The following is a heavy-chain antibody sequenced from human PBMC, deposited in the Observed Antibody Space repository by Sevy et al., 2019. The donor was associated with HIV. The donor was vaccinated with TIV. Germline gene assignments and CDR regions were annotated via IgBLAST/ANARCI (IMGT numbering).Heavy chain of an antibody. J-gene: IGHJ3*02. CDR3: ATGRWYRGVIISSLDAFDI. V-gene: IGHV1-24*01. Sequence: ASVKVSCKVSGYTLNELSMHWVRQAPGKGLEWMGGFDPEDGETIYAQKFQGRVTMTEDTSTDTAYMELSSLRSEDTAVYYCATGRWYRGVIISSLDAFDIWGQGTMVTVSS. CDR2: FDPEDGET. D-gene: IGHD3-10*01. CDR1: GYTLNELS.